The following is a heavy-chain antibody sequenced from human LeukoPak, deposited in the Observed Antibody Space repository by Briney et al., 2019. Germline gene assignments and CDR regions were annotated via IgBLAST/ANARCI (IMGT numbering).Heavy chain of an antibody. J-gene: IGHJ4*02. CDR2: SRSKARSYTT. D-gene: IGHD1-26*01. CDR3: ARDLGESSAY. V-gene: IGHV3-72*01. CDR1: GFTFSDHY. Sequence: PGGSLRLSCAASGFTFSDHYMDWVRQAPGKGLEWGGRSRSKARSYTTEYAASVKGRFTISRDDSKNSVYLQMNSLKTEDTAVYYCARDLGESSAYWGQGTLVTVSS.